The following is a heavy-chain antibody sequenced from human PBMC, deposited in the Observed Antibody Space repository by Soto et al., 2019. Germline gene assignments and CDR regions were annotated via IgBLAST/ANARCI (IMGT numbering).Heavy chain of an antibody. CDR3: AVVDSTGNWFDP. CDR1: GGSISSIYFY. V-gene: IGHV4-39*01. D-gene: IGHD6-25*01. J-gene: IGHJ5*02. CDR2: MYYSGTT. Sequence: PSETLSLTCTVSGGSISSIYFYWGWLRQTPGKGLEFIGSMYYSGTTYYNPSLKSRVTISVDTSKNQFTLKLISVTAADTAVYYCAVVDSTGNWFDPWGEGALVTVSS.